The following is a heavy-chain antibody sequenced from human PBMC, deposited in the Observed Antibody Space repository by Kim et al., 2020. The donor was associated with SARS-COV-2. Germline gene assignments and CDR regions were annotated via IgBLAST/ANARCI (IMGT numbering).Heavy chain of an antibody. CDR3: TTDLMYYYDSGGYRVYGMDV. Sequence: GGSLRLSCAASGFTFPNAWMYWVRQAPEKGLEWVGHIKSKTEGETTDYAAPVKGRFTISRDDSKNTLYLQMNSLKTEDTAVYFCTTDLMYYYDSGGYRVYGMDVWGQGTTVTVSS. CDR2: IKSKTEGETT. D-gene: IGHD3-22*01. V-gene: IGHV3-15*01. CDR1: GFTFPNAW. J-gene: IGHJ6*02.